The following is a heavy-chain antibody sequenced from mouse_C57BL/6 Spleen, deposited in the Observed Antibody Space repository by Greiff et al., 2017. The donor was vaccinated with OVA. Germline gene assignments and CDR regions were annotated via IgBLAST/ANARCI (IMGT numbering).Heavy chain of an antibody. Sequence: EVKLMESGEGLVKPGGSLKLSCAASGFTFSSYAMSWVRQTPEKRLEWVAYISSGGDYIYYADTVKGRFTISRDNARNTLYLQMSSLKSEDTAMYYCTRDGGFITTVVAHWYFDVWGTGTTVTVSS. J-gene: IGHJ1*03. CDR3: TRDGGFITTVVAHWYFDV. CDR2: ISSGGDYI. V-gene: IGHV5-9-1*02. CDR1: GFTFSSYA. D-gene: IGHD1-1*01.